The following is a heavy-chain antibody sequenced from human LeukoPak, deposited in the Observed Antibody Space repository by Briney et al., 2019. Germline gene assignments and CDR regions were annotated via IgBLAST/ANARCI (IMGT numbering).Heavy chain of an antibody. CDR2: IIPIFGTA. D-gene: IGHD1-26*01. J-gene: IGHJ4*02. CDR1: GGTFSSYA. Sequence: SVKVSFKASGGTFSSYAISWVRQAPGQGLEWMGGIIPIFGTANYAQKFQGRVTITTDESTSTAYMELSSLRSEDTAVYYCARTRVGATTNYFDYWGQGTLVTVSS. V-gene: IGHV1-69*05. CDR3: ARTRVGATTNYFDY.